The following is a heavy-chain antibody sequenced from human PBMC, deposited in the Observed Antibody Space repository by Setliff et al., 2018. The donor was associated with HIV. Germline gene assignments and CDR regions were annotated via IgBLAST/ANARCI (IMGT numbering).Heavy chain of an antibody. V-gene: IGHV1-69*13. D-gene: IGHD4-4*01. CDR3: APIDPFLHDYSNSSFDY. CDR2: IIPIFGTA. Sequence: GASVKVSCKASGGTFSSYAISWVRQAPGQGLEWMGGIIPIFGTANYAQKFQGRVTITADESTSTAYMELSSLRSEDTAVYYCAPIDPFLHDYSNSSFDYWGQGTLVTVSS. CDR1: GGTFSSYA. J-gene: IGHJ4*02.